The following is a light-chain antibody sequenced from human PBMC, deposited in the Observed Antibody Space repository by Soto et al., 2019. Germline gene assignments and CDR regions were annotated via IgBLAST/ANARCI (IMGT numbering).Light chain of an antibody. CDR3: SSFTSSGTRV. CDR2: DVH. J-gene: IGLJ1*01. CDR1: SSDIGGYNY. V-gene: IGLV2-14*01. Sequence: QSVLTQPASVSGSPGQSITISCTGTSSDIGGYNYVSWFQQHPDKAPKLMIYDVHGRPSGVSNRFSGSKSGNTASLTISGLQAEYEADYYCSSFTSSGTRVFGTGTKLTVL.